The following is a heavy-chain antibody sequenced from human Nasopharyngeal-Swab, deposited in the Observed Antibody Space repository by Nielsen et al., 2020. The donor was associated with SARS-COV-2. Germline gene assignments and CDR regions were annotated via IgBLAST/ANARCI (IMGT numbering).Heavy chain of an antibody. CDR2: INHSGST. Sequence: SETLSLTCAVYGGSFSGYYWSWIRQPPGKGLEWIGEINHSGSTNYNPSLKSRVTISVDTSKNQFSLKLSSVTAADTAVYYCARAPGYSSSWRPNWFDPWGQGTPVTVSS. J-gene: IGHJ5*02. CDR1: GGSFSGYY. V-gene: IGHV4-34*01. CDR3: ARAPGYSSSWRPNWFDP. D-gene: IGHD6-13*01.